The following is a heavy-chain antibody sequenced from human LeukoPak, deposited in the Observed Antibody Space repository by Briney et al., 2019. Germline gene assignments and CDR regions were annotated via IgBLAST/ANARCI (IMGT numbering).Heavy chain of an antibody. J-gene: IGHJ4*02. V-gene: IGHV5-51*01. CDR2: MYLGDSET. Sequence: KPGESLKISCKGSGYSFTNYWIGWVRQMPGKGLEWMGIMYLGDSETGYSPSFQGQVTISADKSISTVYLQWSSLKASDTAMYYCVRHQGSISGWPFDYWGQGTLVTVSS. CDR1: GYSFTNYW. D-gene: IGHD6-19*01. CDR3: VRHQGSISGWPFDY.